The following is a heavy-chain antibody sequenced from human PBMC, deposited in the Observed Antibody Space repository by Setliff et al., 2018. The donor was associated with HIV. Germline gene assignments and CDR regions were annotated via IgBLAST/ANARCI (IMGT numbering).Heavy chain of an antibody. Sequence: ASVKVSCKASGYSFTDYYIHWVRQAPGQGLEWMGWINPKSDGTNYAQKFQGWITMTRDTSISTAYMELSRLRSDDTAVYYCARDAPWDSYGLDYWGQGTLVTVSS. D-gene: IGHD5-18*01. J-gene: IGHJ4*02. CDR1: GYSFTDYY. CDR2: INPKSDGT. CDR3: ARDAPWDSYGLDY. V-gene: IGHV1-2*04.